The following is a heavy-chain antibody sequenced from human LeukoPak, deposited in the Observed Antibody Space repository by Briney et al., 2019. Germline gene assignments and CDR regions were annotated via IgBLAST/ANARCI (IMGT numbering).Heavy chain of an antibody. CDR3: ARWRFMVRGGGGFDP. J-gene: IGHJ5*02. D-gene: IGHD3-10*01. CDR1: GGSISSYY. CDR2: IYISGST. V-gene: IGHV4-4*07. Sequence: SETLSLTCTVSGGSISSYYWSWIRQPAGKGLEWIGRIYISGSTNYSPSLKSRVTMSVDTSKNQFSLKLSSVTAADTAVYYCARWRFMVRGGGGFDPWGQGTLVTVSS.